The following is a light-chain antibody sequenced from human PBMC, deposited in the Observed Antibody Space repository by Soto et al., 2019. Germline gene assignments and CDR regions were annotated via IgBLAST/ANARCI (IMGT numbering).Light chain of an antibody. J-gene: IGKJ4*01. CDR1: QNIGGN. CDR3: QHYGSSLSLT. V-gene: IGKV3-20*01. Sequence: EIEMTQSPAALSVSPGQSVTLSCRSSQNIGGNLAWYQQRPGQSPRLLIYAASDRATGIPDRFSGSGSGTDFTLTISRLEPEDFAVYYCQHYGSSLSLTFGGGTKVDIK. CDR2: AAS.